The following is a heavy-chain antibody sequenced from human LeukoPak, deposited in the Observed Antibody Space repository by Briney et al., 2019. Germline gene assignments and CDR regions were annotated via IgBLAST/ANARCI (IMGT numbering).Heavy chain of an antibody. Sequence: PGGSLRLSCAASGFTFSSYAMSWVRQAPGKWLEWVSAISGSGGSTYYADSVKGRFTISRDNSKNTLYLQMNSLRAEDTAVYYCAKFATTMIVVVSTFDYWGQGTLVTVSS. J-gene: IGHJ4*02. D-gene: IGHD3-22*01. CDR3: AKFATTMIVVVSTFDY. CDR1: GFTFSSYA. CDR2: ISGSGGST. V-gene: IGHV3-23*01.